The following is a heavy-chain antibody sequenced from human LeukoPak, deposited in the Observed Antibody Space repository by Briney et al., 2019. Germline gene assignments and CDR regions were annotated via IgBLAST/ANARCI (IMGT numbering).Heavy chain of an antibody. CDR2: MNPNSGNT. D-gene: IGHD2-8*02. CDR3: ARATGHALDYYYYGMDV. CDR1: GYTFTSYD. V-gene: IGHV1-8*01. J-gene: IGHJ6*02. Sequence: ASVKVSCKASGYTFTSYDINWVRQATGQGLEWMGWMNPNSGNTGYAQKFQGRVTMTRNTSISTAYMELSSLRSEDTAVYYCARATGHALDYYYYGMDVWGQGTTVTVSS.